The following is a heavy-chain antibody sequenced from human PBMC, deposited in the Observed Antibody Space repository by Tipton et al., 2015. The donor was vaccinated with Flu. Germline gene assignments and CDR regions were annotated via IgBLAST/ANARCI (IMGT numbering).Heavy chain of an antibody. CDR1: GFDFESFA. J-gene: IGHJ6*02. D-gene: IGHD6-6*01. V-gene: IGHV3-33*01. Sequence: QLVQSGGGVVQPGRSLRLSCATSGFDFESFAMHWVRQAPGKGLEWVALIRYDGSNKYYADSVKGRFTVSRDNAKNTLFLQLSSLRAEDTAVYYCARSPLEYTGHELPDFHYCRLDCWGQGTTVIVSS. CDR2: IRYDGSNK. CDR3: ARSPLEYTGHELPDFHYCRLDC.